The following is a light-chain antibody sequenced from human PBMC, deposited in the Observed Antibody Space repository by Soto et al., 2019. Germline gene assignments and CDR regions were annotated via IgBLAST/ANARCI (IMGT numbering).Light chain of an antibody. V-gene: IGLV1-40*01. Sequence: QSVLTQPPSVSGAPGQRVTISCTGSSSNIRAGYDVHWYQQLPGTAPKLLIYGNSKRPSGVPDRFSGSKSGTSASLAITGLQAEDEADYYCQSYDSSLSGVVFGGGTKLTVL. CDR2: GNS. CDR3: QSYDSSLSGVV. J-gene: IGLJ2*01. CDR1: SSNIRAGYD.